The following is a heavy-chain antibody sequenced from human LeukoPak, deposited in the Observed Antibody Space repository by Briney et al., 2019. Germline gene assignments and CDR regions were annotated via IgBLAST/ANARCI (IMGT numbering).Heavy chain of an antibody. Sequence: PSETLSLTCTVSGGSISSSSYYWGWIRQPPGKGLEWIGSIFYSGSTYYNPSLKSRVTISVDTSKNQFSLKLSSVTAADTAVYYCARLGGGETRRDFWSGYFAHYYYSVDVWGQGTTVTVSS. D-gene: IGHD3-3*01. V-gene: IGHV4-39*07. J-gene: IGHJ6*02. CDR2: IFYSGST. CDR3: ARLGGGETRRDFWSGYFAHYYYSVDV. CDR1: GGSISSSSYY.